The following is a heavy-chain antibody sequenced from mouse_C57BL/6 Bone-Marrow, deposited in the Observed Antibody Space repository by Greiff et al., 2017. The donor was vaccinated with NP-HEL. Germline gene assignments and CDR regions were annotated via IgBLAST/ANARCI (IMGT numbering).Heavy chain of an antibody. CDR1: GYAFTNYL. J-gene: IGHJ4*01. D-gene: IGHD1-1*02. V-gene: IGHV1-54*01. CDR3: ARYGLYYAMDY. Sequence: VQLQQSGAELVRPGTSVKVSCKASGYAFTNYLIEWVKQRPGQGLEWIGVINPGSGGTKYNEKFKGQATLTADKSSSTAYMQLCSLTSEDSAVYFCARYGLYYAMDYWGQGTSVTVSS. CDR2: INPGSGGT.